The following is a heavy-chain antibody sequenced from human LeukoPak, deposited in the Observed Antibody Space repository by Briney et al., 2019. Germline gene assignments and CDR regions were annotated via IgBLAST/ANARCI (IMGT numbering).Heavy chain of an antibody. D-gene: IGHD6-13*01. CDR3: AKAVSSSWYYFDY. V-gene: IGHV3-23*01. CDR1: GFTFSSYA. CDR2: ISGSGGST. J-gene: IGHJ4*02. Sequence: GGSLRLSCAASGFTFSSYAMSWVRQAPGKGLECVSTISGSGGSTYSADSVKGRFTISRDSSKNTLYLQMNSLRAEDTAVYYCAKAVSSSWYYFDYWGQGTLVTVSS.